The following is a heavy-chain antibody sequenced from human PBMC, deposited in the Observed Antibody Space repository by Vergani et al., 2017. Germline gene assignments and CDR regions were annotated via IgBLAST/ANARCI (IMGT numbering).Heavy chain of an antibody. CDR1: GGTFSSYA. CDR2: INTNTGNP. J-gene: IGHJ4*02. D-gene: IGHD3-10*01. V-gene: IGHV7-4-1*02. Sequence: QVQLVQSGAEVKKPGSSVKVSCKASGGTFSSYAISWVRQAPGQGLEWMGWINTNTGNPTYAQGFTGRFVFSLDTSVSTAYLQISSLKAEDTAVYYCASQTLYGSGGGFDYWGQGTLVTVSS. CDR3: ASQTLYGSGGGFDY.